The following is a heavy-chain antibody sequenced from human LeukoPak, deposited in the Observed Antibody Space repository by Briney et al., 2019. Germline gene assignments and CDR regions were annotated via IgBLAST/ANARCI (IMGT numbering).Heavy chain of an antibody. D-gene: IGHD4-17*01. CDR1: GFTFSSYA. V-gene: IGHV3-30*04. Sequence: GGSLRLSCAASGFTFSSYAMHWVRQAPGKGLEWVAVISYDGSNKYYADSVKGRFTISRDNSKNTLYLQMNSLRAEDTAVYYCARVSSYGDYEFDYWGQGTLVTVSS. CDR3: ARVSSYGDYEFDY. CDR2: ISYDGSNK. J-gene: IGHJ4*02.